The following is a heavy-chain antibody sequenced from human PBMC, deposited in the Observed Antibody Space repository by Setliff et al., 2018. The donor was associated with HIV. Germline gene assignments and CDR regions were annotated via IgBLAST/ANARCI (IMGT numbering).Heavy chain of an antibody. CDR2: INPSGGST. CDR3: ARVLWENDAFDI. Sequence: WASVKVSCKASGYTFTSYSIHWVRQAPGQGLEWMGIINPSGGSTSYAQKFQGRVIMTRDTSTSTVYMELSSLRSEDTAVYYCARVLWENDAFDIWGQGTMVTVS. J-gene: IGHJ3*02. D-gene: IGHD1-26*01. CDR1: GYTFTSYS. V-gene: IGHV1-46*01.